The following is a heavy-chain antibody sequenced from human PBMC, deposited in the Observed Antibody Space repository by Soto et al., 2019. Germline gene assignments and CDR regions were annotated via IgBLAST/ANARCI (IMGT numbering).Heavy chain of an antibody. D-gene: IGHD6-13*01. Sequence: EVQLLESEGGLVQPGGSLRLSCAASGFTFSSYAMSWVRQAPGKGLEWVSAISGSGGSTYYADSVKGRFTISRDNSKNTLYLQMNSLRAEDTAVYYCAKEAAAGTLFASKPGYGMDVWGQGTTVTVSS. V-gene: IGHV3-23*01. CDR3: AKEAAAGTLFASKPGYGMDV. CDR1: GFTFSSYA. CDR2: ISGSGGST. J-gene: IGHJ6*02.